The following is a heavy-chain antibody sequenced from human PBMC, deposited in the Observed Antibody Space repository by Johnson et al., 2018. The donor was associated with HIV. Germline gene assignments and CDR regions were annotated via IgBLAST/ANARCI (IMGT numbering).Heavy chain of an antibody. Sequence: QVQLVESGGGVVQPGRSLRLSCAASAFTFSSYGMHWVRQAPGKGLEWVAVISFDGNNKYYTDSVKGRFTISRDNSRNTLYLQMNSLKTEDTAVYYCTTGLSSGKGAFDIWGQGTMVTVSS. CDR1: AFTFSSYG. CDR2: ISFDGNNK. CDR3: TTGLSSGKGAFDI. J-gene: IGHJ3*02. V-gene: IGHV3-30*03. D-gene: IGHD5-12*01.